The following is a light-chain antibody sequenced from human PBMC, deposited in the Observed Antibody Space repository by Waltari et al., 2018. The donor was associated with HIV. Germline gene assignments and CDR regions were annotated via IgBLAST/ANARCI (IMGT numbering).Light chain of an antibody. CDR2: YDT. CDR3: QVWDSTTDHVL. V-gene: IGLV3-21*04. CDR1: NIERKS. Sequence: SSLLTQTPSVSVAPGKTARVTCGGNNIERKSVHWYQQKPGQAPLLVIYYDTDRRSGIPERVSGSNSGTTATLTISRVGDGDEADYYCQVWDSTTDHVLFGGGTRLTVL. J-gene: IGLJ2*01.